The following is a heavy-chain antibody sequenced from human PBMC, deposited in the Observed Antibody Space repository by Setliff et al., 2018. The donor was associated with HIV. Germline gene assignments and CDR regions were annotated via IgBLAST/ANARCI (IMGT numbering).Heavy chain of an antibody. V-gene: IGHV1-3*01. D-gene: IGHD6-13*01. J-gene: IGHJ4*02. CDR2: IYPDSGET. CDR1: GYTFSDHA. Sequence: ASVKVSCKASGYTFSDHAIHWVRQAPGQRPEWMGWIYPDSGETKYSEKIQGRVTITRDSSATTSYMELGSLKSEDTAIYYCAKVRPRQLVSAKPPYFFDYWGQGTLVTVSS. CDR3: AKVRPRQLVSAKPPYFFDY.